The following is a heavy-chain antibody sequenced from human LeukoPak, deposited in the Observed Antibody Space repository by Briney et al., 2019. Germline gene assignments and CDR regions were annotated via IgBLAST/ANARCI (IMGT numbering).Heavy chain of an antibody. Sequence: SQTLSLTCTVSGGSISSGSYYWSWIRQPAGKGLEWIGRIYTSVSTNYNPSLKSRVTISVDTSKNQYSLKLSSVTAADTAVYYCARGRYCSSTSCYDFQHWGQGTLVTVSS. CDR3: ARGRYCSSTSCYDFQH. V-gene: IGHV4-61*02. CDR2: IYTSVST. CDR1: GGSISSGSYY. J-gene: IGHJ1*01. D-gene: IGHD2-2*01.